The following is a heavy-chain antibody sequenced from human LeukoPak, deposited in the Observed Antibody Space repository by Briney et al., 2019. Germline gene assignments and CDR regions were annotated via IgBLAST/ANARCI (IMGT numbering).Heavy chain of an antibody. Sequence: PGGSLRLSCAASGFTFSSYTMNWVRQAPGKGLEWVSVIYSGGTTYYADSVKGRFTISRDNLKNTLYLQLSSLRVEDTAVYYCARGAIGAAGRLDYWGQGTLVTVSS. CDR3: ARGAIGAAGRLDY. D-gene: IGHD6-13*01. J-gene: IGHJ4*02. CDR2: IYSGGTT. V-gene: IGHV3-66*01. CDR1: GFTFSSYT.